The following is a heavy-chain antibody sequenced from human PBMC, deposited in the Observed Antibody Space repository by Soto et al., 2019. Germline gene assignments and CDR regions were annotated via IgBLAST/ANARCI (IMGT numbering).Heavy chain of an antibody. V-gene: IGHV3-11*06. Sequence: GGSLRLSCAASGFTFSDYYMSWIRQAPGKGLEWVSYISSSSSYTNYADSVKGRFTISRDNAKNSLYLQMNSLRAEDTAVYYCATFSGGYAHDYWGQGTLVTVSS. CDR2: ISSSSSYT. D-gene: IGHD3-16*01. J-gene: IGHJ4*02. CDR1: GFTFSDYY. CDR3: ATFSGGYAHDY.